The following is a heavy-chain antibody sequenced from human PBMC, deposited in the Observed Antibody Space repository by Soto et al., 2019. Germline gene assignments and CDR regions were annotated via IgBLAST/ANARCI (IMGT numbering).Heavy chain of an antibody. CDR2: IIPIFGTA. CDR3: ARRGRGIVVVPAAIRRHYYYYGMDV. V-gene: IGHV1-69*13. J-gene: IGHJ6*02. CDR1: GGTFSSYA. D-gene: IGHD2-2*01. Sequence: SVKVSCKASGGTFSSYAISWVRQAPGQGLEWMGGIIPIFGTANYAQKFQGRVTITADESTSTAYMELSSLRSEDTAVYYCARRGRGIVVVPAAIRRHYYYYGMDVWGQGTTVTVSS.